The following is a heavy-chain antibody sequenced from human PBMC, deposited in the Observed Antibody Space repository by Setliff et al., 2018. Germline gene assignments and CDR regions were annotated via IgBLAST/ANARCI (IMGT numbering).Heavy chain of an antibody. J-gene: IGHJ6*03. Sequence: GALRLSCVVSGFNFSNYWMSWVRQVPGMGLEWVANIKQDGREKNYADSVKGRFTISRDNVRSSLSLQMNSLRAEDTAVYYCARLALTGYDSSGYYYALDYYYYMDVWGKGTTVTVSS. V-gene: IGHV3-7*01. CDR1: GFNFSNYW. CDR3: ARLALTGYDSSGYYYALDYYYYMDV. D-gene: IGHD3-22*01. CDR2: IKQDGREK.